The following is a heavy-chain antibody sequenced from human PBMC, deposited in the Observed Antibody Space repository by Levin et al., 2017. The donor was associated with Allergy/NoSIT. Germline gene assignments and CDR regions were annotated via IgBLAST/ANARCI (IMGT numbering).Heavy chain of an antibody. Sequence: SETLSLTCTVSGGSISSYYWSWIRQPPGKGLEWIGYIYYSGSTNYNPSLKSRVTISVDTSKNQFSLKLSSVTAADTAVYYCARGFRFLEWSRWGVAGVWFDPWGQGTLVTVSS. CDR2: IYYSGST. CDR1: GGSISSYY. J-gene: IGHJ5*02. V-gene: IGHV4-59*01. D-gene: IGHD3-3*01. CDR3: ARGFRFLEWSRWGVAGVWFDP.